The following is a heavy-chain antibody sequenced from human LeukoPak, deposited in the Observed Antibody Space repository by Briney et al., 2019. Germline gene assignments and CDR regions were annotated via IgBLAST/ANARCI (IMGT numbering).Heavy chain of an antibody. J-gene: IGHJ4*02. CDR2: IHPGDSDT. V-gene: IGHV5-51*01. D-gene: IGHD5-24*01. Sequence: GESLKISCKGSGYSVTSYWIGWVRQMPGKGLEYMGIIHPGDSDTRYSPSFQGQVTISVDRSSSTAYIQWSRLKASDTAMYYCATHPGGLQSGFDNWGQGTLVTVSS. CDR3: ATHPGGLQSGFDN. CDR1: GYSVTSYW.